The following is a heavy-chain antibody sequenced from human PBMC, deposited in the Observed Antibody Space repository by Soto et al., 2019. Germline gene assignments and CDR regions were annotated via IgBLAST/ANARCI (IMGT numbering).Heavy chain of an antibody. J-gene: IGHJ6*02. V-gene: IGHV1-18*01. CDR1: GYTFTSYG. CDR2: ISAYNGNT. CDR3: ARDVFYDSSGYYYVSKSYYYYGMDV. Sequence: QVQLVQSGAEVKKPGASVKVSCKASGYTFTSYGISWVRQAPGQGLEWMGWISAYNGNTNYAQKLQGRVTMTTDTSTSTAYMELSSLRSDDTAVYYCARDVFYDSSGYYYVSKSYYYYGMDVWGQGTTVTVSS. D-gene: IGHD3-22*01.